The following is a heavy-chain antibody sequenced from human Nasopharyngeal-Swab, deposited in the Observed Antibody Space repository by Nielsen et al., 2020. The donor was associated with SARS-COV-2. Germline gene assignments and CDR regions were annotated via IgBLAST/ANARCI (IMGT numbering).Heavy chain of an antibody. CDR1: GYTFTSYG. J-gene: IGHJ4*02. CDR3: ARGPTTIAALDY. D-gene: IGHD6-6*01. V-gene: IGHV1-18*04. CDR2: ISAYNGNT. Sequence: ASVKVSCKASGYTFTSYGTSWVRQAPGQGLEWMGWISAYNGNTNYAQKLQGRVTMTTDTSTSTAYMELSSLRSEDTAVYYCARGPTTIAALDYWGQGTLVTVSS.